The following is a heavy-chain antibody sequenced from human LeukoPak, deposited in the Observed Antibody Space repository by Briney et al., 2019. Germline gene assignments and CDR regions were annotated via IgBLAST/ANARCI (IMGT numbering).Heavy chain of an antibody. V-gene: IGHV4-4*02. CDR3: ARQSTGARYFDL. J-gene: IGHJ2*01. CDR1: GGSISSSNW. CDR2: IYHSGNT. Sequence: NPSETLSLTCAVSGGSISSSNWWSWVRQPPGKGLEWVGEIYHSGNTNSNPSLKSRVTISVDTSKNQFSLRLSSVTAADTAVYYCARQSTGARYFDLWGRGTLVSVSS. D-gene: IGHD7-27*01.